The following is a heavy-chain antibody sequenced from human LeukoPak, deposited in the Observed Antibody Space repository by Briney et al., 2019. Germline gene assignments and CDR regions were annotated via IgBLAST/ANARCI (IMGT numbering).Heavy chain of an antibody. CDR2: INHSGST. CDR1: GGSFSGYY. Sequence: PSETLSLTCAVYGGSFSGYYWSWIRQPPGKGLEWIGEINHSGSTNYNPSLKSRVPISLDTSKNQFSLKLSSVTAADTAVYYCARHPQWLVNFDYWGQGTLVTVSS. V-gene: IGHV4-34*01. D-gene: IGHD6-19*01. J-gene: IGHJ4*02. CDR3: ARHPQWLVNFDY.